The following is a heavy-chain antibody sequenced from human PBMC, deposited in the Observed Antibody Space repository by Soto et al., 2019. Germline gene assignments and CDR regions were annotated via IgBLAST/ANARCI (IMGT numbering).Heavy chain of an antibody. CDR2: ISAYNGNT. CDR1: GYTFTSYG. Sequence: ASVKVSCKASGYTFTSYGISWVRQAPGQGLEWMGWISAYNGNTNYAQNPQGRAPMTTDPSTSTPYMELRSLRSDDTAVFYCARDRMTTVTTYYSYGMDVGGQGTRVTVPS. D-gene: IGHD4-17*01. J-gene: IGHJ6*02. V-gene: IGHV1-18*01. CDR3: ARDRMTTVTTYYSYGMDV.